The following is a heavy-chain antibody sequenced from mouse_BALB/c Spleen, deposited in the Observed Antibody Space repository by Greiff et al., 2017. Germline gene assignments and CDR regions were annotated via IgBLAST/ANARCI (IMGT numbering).Heavy chain of an antibody. CDR1: GFTFTDYY. V-gene: IGHV7-3*02. Sequence: EVNLVESGGGLVQPGGSLRLSCATSGFTFTDYYMSWVRQPPGKALEWLGFIRNKANGYTTEYSASVKGRFTISRDNSQSILYLQMNTLRAEDSATYYCARDKRRRAMDYWGQGTSVTVSS. CDR3: ARDKRRRAMDY. J-gene: IGHJ4*01. CDR2: IRNKANGYTT.